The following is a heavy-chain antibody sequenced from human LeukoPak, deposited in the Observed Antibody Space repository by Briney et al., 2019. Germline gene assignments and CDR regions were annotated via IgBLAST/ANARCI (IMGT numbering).Heavy chain of an antibody. CDR2: VSGRGLYT. J-gene: IGHJ4*02. CDR3: AKLMSQPALLFFDQ. D-gene: IGHD3-10*01. Sequence: GGSLRLSCAASGFTFSTYAMSWVRPAPGKGLEWVATVSGRGLYTYYADSVRGRFTISRDNSKDTFYLQMNSLRAEDTAVYYCAKLMSQPALLFFDQWGQGTLVTVSS. CDR1: GFTFSTYA. V-gene: IGHV3-23*01.